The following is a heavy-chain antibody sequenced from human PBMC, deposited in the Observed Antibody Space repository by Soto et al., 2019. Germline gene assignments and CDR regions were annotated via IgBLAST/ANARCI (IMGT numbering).Heavy chain of an antibody. V-gene: IGHV4-31*03. CDR1: VGSISTGGYY. Sequence: QVQLQESGPGLVKPSQTLSLTCTVSVGSISTGGYYWNWIRQHPGKGLEWIGYFYYSGSTYYNPSIKSRVTISVNTSKNQFSLKLSSVTAADTAVYYCARRVFPWGQGTLVTVSS. CDR2: FYYSGST. CDR3: ARRVFP. J-gene: IGHJ5*02.